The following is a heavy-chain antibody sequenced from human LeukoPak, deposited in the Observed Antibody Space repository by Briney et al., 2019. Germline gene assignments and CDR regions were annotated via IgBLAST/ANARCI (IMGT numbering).Heavy chain of an antibody. Sequence: SETLSLTCAVYGGPFSGYYWSWIRQPPGKGLEWIGEINHSGSTNYNPSLKSRVTISVDTSKNQFSLKLSSVTAADTAVYYCARLTIFGVVIARFDYWGQGTLVTVSS. D-gene: IGHD3-3*01. J-gene: IGHJ4*02. CDR2: INHSGST. CDR3: ARLTIFGVVIARFDY. CDR1: GGPFSGYY. V-gene: IGHV4-34*01.